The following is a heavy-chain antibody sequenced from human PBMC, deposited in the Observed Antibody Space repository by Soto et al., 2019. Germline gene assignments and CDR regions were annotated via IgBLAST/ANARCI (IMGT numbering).Heavy chain of an antibody. CDR1: GGTFSSYT. J-gene: IGHJ6*02. Sequence: QVQLVQSGAEVKKPGSSVKVSCKASGGTFSSYTISWVRQAPGQGLEWMGRIIPILGIANYAQNFQGRVTITADKSTSTAYMELSSLRSEDTAVYYCARDQSSVAGDYYYYGMDVWGQGTTVTVS. CDR3: ARDQSSVAGDYYYYGMDV. CDR2: IIPILGIA. D-gene: IGHD6-19*01. V-gene: IGHV1-69*08.